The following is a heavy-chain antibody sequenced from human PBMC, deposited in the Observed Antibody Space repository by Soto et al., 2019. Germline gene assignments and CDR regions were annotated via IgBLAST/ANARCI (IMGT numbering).Heavy chain of an antibody. CDR2: VSSTGGYT. Sequence: QMQLVESGGDLVKPGGSLRLSCAASGFNFGDYYMSWVRQAPGKGLEWVSFVSSTGGYTKYSDSVGGRFTVSRDNGRNSLHLQLNSLRVEVTAVYYCARLRVGVNWYFDLWGRGTLVTVSS. D-gene: IGHD1-26*01. CDR3: ARLRVGVNWYFDL. V-gene: IGHV3-11*06. J-gene: IGHJ2*01. CDR1: GFNFGDYY.